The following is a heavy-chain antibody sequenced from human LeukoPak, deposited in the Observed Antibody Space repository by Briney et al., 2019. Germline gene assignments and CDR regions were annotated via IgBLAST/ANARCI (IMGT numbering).Heavy chain of an antibody. Sequence: GRSLRLSCAASGFSFSTYGMHWVRQAPGKGLEWVAVIWYDGRTENYADSVKGRFTISRDNSKNTLYLQMNSLRAEDTAVYYCAKDLYSSGWPGYFDYWGQGTLVTVSS. J-gene: IGHJ4*02. CDR2: IWYDGRTE. D-gene: IGHD6-19*01. V-gene: IGHV3-33*06. CDR1: GFSFSTYG. CDR3: AKDLYSSGWPGYFDY.